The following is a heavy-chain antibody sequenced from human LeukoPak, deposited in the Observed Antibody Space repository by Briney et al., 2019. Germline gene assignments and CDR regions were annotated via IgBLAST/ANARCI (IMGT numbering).Heavy chain of an antibody. J-gene: IGHJ4*02. D-gene: IGHD7-27*01. CDR2: VDRDGSDT. CDR3: ATGEGRYFDY. V-gene: IGHV3-74*01. CDR1: GLTFSDYW. Sequence: GGSLRLSCAASGLTFSDYWIHWVRQAPGKGLVWVSRVDRDGSDTNYADSVKGRYTISRDNAKNTLYLQMDSLRPEDTAVYYCATGEGRYFDYWGQGTLVTVSS.